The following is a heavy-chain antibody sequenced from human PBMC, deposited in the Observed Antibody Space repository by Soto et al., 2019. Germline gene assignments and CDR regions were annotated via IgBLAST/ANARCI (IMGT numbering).Heavy chain of an antibody. J-gene: IGHJ4*02. V-gene: IGHV3-23*01. CDR1: GFTFNNYA. CDR3: ANDYADYIPYYCDH. CDR2: ISGNGGST. D-gene: IGHD4-17*01. Sequence: EVQLLESGGGLVQPGGSLRLSCGASGFTFNNYAMTWVRQAPGKGLEWVSTISGNGGSTYYADSVKGRFTISRDSSKNTLSLQMNSLRAEDTGLYYCANDYADYIPYYCDHWGQGTLVTVSS.